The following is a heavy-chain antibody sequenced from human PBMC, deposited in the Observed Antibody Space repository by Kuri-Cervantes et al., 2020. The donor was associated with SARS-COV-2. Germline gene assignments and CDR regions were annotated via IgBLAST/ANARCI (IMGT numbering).Heavy chain of an antibody. Sequence: LSLTCAASGFTFSSYEMNWVRQAPGKGLEWVSYISSSGSTIYYAASVKVRFTIYRDNAKNSLYLQMNSLRAEDTAVYYCARSFIVGAYYYYYGMDFWGQGTTVTVSS. V-gene: IGHV3-48*03. CDR2: ISSSGSTI. D-gene: IGHD1-26*01. CDR3: ARSFIVGAYYYYYGMDF. CDR1: GFTFSSYE. J-gene: IGHJ6*02.